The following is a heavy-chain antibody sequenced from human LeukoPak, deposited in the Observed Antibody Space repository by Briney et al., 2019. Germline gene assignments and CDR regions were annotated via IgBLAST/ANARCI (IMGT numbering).Heavy chain of an antibody. V-gene: IGHV3-33*06. CDR2: IWYDGSNK. D-gene: IGHD5-12*01. Sequence: PAGSLSLSCAASGFAFSSYGMHWVRQAPGKGLEWVAVIWYDGSNKYYPDSVKGRFTISRDNSKNALYLQTNSLRGEDTAVYYCAKSNGYDSFGAFDIWGQGTMVTVSS. CDR3: AKSNGYDSFGAFDI. J-gene: IGHJ3*02. CDR1: GFAFSSYG.